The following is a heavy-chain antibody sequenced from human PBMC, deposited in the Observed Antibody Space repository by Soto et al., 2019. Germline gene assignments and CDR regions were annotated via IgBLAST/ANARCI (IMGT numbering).Heavy chain of an antibody. V-gene: IGHV1-2*04. CDR3: ARGYCSSTSCYSYNWFDP. CDR1: GYTFTGYY. CDR2: INPNSGGT. D-gene: IGHD2-2*01. J-gene: IGHJ5*02. Sequence: ASVKVSCKASGYTFTGYYMHWVRQAPGQGLEWMGWINPNSGGTNYAQKFQGWVTMTRDTSISTAYMELSRLRSDDTAVYYCARGYCSSTSCYSYNWFDPWGQGTLVTVSS.